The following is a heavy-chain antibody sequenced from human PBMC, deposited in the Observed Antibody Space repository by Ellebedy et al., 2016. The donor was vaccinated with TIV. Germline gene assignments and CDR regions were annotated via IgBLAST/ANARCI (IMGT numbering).Heavy chain of an antibody. D-gene: IGHD1-7*01. J-gene: IGHJ4*02. CDR2: INPGSGAT. CDR1: GYTLTGYY. CDR3: LRDRQGRNYQPGDC. Sequence: AASVKVSRKASGYTLTGYYMHWLRQAPGQGLEWMGWINPGSGATDYAQRLLGRVTLTRHTSINTAYMELSMLTSDDTAVYYCLRDRQGRNYQPGDCWGQGTLVTVSS. V-gene: IGHV1-2*02.